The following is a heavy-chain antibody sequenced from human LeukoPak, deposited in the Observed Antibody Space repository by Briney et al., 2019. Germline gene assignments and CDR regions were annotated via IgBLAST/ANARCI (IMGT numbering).Heavy chain of an antibody. Sequence: ASVKVSCKASGYTFTSYGISWVRQAPGQGLEWMGWISAYNGNTNYAQKLQGRVTMTTDTSTSTPYMELRTLISDHPAVYYCARVSYYDSSGYSHDAFDIWGQGTMVTVSS. CDR2: ISAYNGNT. D-gene: IGHD3-22*01. J-gene: IGHJ3*02. CDR3: ARVSYYDSSGYSHDAFDI. V-gene: IGHV1-18*01. CDR1: GYTFTSYG.